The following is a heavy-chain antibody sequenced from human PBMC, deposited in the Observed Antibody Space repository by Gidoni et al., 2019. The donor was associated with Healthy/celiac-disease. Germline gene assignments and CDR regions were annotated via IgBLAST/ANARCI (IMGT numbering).Heavy chain of an antibody. CDR3: AKKGGCTNGVCSSGMDV. J-gene: IGHJ6*02. D-gene: IGHD2-8*01. Sequence: EVQLVESGGGLVQPGRSLRRSCAASGFTFDDYAMHWVRQAPGKGLEWVSGISWNSGSIGYADSVKGRFTISRDNAKNSLYLQMNSLRAEDTALYYCAKKGGCTNGVCSSGMDVWGQGTTVTVSS. V-gene: IGHV3-9*01. CDR1: GFTFDDYA. CDR2: ISWNSGSI.